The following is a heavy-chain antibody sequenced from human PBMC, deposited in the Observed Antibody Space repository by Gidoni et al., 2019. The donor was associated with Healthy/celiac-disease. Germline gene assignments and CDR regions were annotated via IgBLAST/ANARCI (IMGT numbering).Heavy chain of an antibody. CDR1: GFTFSSYG. V-gene: IGHV3-33*01. CDR3: ARSLVATRQLDY. CDR2: IWYDGSNK. D-gene: IGHD5-12*01. Sequence: QVQLVESGGGVVQPGRSLRLSCAASGFTFSSYGMHWVRQAPGKGLEWVAVIWYDGSNKYYADSVKGRFTISRDNSKNTLYLQMNSLRAEDTAVYYCARSLVATRQLDYWGQGTLVTVSS. J-gene: IGHJ4*02.